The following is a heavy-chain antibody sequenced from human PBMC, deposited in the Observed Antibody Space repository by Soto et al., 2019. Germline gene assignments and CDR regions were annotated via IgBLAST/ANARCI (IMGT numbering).Heavy chain of an antibody. CDR3: ARVAVAGTSYFDY. V-gene: IGHV1-69*13. CDR2: IIPIFGTA. CDR1: GGTFSSYA. D-gene: IGHD6-19*01. Sequence: GASVKVSCKASGGTFSSYAISWVRQAPGQGLEWMGGIIPIFGTANYAQKFQGRVTITADESTSTAYMELSSLRSEDTAVYYCARVAVAGTSYFDYWGQGTLVTVSS. J-gene: IGHJ4*02.